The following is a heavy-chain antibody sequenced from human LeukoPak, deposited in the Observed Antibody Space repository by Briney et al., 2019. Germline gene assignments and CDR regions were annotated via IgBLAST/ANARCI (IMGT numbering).Heavy chain of an antibody. V-gene: IGHV3-21*01. CDR2: ISSSSSYI. D-gene: IGHD3-22*01. J-gene: IGHJ4*02. CDR1: GFTFSSYS. Sequence: GGSLRLSCAASGFTFSSYSMNWVRQAPGKGLEWVSSISSSSSYIYYADSVKGRFTVSRDNAKNSLYLQMNSLRAEDMAVYYCARTSYYYDSSGLPGYWGQGTLVTVSS. CDR3: ARTSYYYDSSGLPGY.